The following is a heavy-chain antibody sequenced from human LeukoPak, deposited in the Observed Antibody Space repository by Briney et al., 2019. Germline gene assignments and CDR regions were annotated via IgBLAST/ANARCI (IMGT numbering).Heavy chain of an antibody. D-gene: IGHD6-13*01. J-gene: IGHJ4*02. CDR1: GFTFRSYW. CDR2: INGDGSST. Sequence: GGSLRLSCEASGFTFRSYWMHWVRQAPGKGLVWVSRINGDGSSTSYADSVKGRFTISRDNAKNTLYLQMNSLRAEDTAVYYCARGGGSSWYYWGQGTLVTVSS. CDR3: ARGGGSSWYY. V-gene: IGHV3-74*01.